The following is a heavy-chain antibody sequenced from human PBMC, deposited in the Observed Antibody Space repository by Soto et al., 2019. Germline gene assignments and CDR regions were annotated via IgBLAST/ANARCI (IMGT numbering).Heavy chain of an antibody. CDR2: IYHSGST. V-gene: IGHV4-30-2*01. CDR3: ARDYYDSSGYYSSWFDP. J-gene: IGHJ5*02. D-gene: IGHD3-22*01. CDR1: GGSISSGGYS. Sequence: PSETLSLTCAVSGGSISSGGYSWSWIRQPPGKGLEWIGYIYHSGSTYYNPSLKSRVTISVDRSKNQFSLKLSSVTAADTAVYYCARDYYDSSGYYSSWFDPWGQGTLVTVSS.